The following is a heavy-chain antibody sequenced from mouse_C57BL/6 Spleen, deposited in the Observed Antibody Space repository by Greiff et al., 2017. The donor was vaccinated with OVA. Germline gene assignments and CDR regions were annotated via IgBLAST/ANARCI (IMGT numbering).Heavy chain of an antibody. J-gene: IGHJ3*01. Sequence: VQLQQSGPGLVQPSQSLSITCTVSGFSLTSYGVHWVRQSPGKGLEWLGVIWSGGSTDYNAAFISRLSISKDNSKSHVFFKMNSLQADDTAIYYCARNSSLAYWGQGTLVTVSA. V-gene: IGHV2-2*01. CDR3: ARNSSLAY. CDR1: GFSLTSYG. CDR2: IWSGGST.